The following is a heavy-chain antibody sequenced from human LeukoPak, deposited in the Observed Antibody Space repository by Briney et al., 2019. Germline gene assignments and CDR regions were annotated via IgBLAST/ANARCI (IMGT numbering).Heavy chain of an antibody. V-gene: IGHV3-30-3*01. CDR3: AKDQRFRGVPAAIALCDY. Sequence: GGSLRLSCAASGFTFSSYAMHWVRQAPGKGLEWVAVISYDGSNKYYADSVKGRFTISRDNSKNTLYLQMNSLRAEGTAVYYCAKDQRFRGVPAAIALCDYWGQGTLVTVSS. CDR2: ISYDGSNK. CDR1: GFTFSSYA. J-gene: IGHJ4*02. D-gene: IGHD2-2*02.